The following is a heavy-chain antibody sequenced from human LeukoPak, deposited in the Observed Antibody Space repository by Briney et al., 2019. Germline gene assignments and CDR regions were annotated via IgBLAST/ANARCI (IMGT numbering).Heavy chain of an antibody. Sequence: PSETLSLTCTVSGGSISIYYGSWIRQPPGKGLECIGYIYYSGSTNYNPSLKSRVTISVDTSKNQFSLKLSSVTAADTAVYYCARFKISVAGLDAFDIWGQGTMVTVSS. CDR3: ARFKISVAGLDAFDI. V-gene: IGHV4-59*13. CDR2: IYYSGST. D-gene: IGHD6-19*01. CDR1: GGSISIYY. J-gene: IGHJ3*02.